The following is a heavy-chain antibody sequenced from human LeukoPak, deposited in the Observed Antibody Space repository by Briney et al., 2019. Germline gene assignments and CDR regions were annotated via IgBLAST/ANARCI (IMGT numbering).Heavy chain of an antibody. Sequence: GGSLRLSCAASGFTFSSYWMSWVRQAPGKGLEWVANIKQDGSEKNYVDSVKGRFTISRDNAKKSLYLQMNSLRAEDTAVYYCASVYYYGMDVWGQGTTVTVSS. CDR2: IKQDGSEK. CDR3: ASVYYYGMDV. CDR1: GFTFSSYW. V-gene: IGHV3-7*03. J-gene: IGHJ6*02.